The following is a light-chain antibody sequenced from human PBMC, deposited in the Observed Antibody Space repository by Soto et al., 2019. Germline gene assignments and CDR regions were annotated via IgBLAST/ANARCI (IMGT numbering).Light chain of an antibody. CDR2: GNI. Sequence: QAVVTQPPSVSGAPGQKVTISCTGGSSNIGAGYDVHWYQQLPGTAPKLLIYGNINRPSGVPDRFSGSESATSASLAISGLQAEDEADYYCQSFDSSLSAVVIGGGTKLTVL. V-gene: IGLV1-40*01. J-gene: IGLJ2*01. CDR3: QSFDSSLSAVV. CDR1: SSNIGAGYD.